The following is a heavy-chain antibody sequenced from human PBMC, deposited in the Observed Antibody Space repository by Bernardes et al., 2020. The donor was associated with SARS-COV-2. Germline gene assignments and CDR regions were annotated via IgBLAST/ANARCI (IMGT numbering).Heavy chain of an antibody. CDR1: GFTFDDYA. J-gene: IGHJ4*02. D-gene: IGHD6-13*01. CDR3: AKALLPIAAAGSDY. V-gene: IGHV3-9*01. CDR2: ISWNSGTI. Sequence: GGSLRLSCAASGFTFDDYAMHWVRQAPGKGLEWVSGISWNSGTIGYADSVKGRFTISRDNAKNSLYLQMNSLRAEDTALYYCAKALLPIAAAGSDYWGQGTLVTVSS.